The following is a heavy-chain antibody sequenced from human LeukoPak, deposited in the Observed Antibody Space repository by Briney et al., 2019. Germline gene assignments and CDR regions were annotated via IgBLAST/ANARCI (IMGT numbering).Heavy chain of an antibody. J-gene: IGHJ4*02. CDR2: IYHSGTT. CDR3: ARGSYYYDSSGLFDY. V-gene: IGHV4-4*02. CDR1: GGSISTSDW. Sequence: SGTLSLTCAVSGGSISTSDWWNWVRQSPGKGLEWIGEIYHSGTTNYNPSLKSRVTISVDKSKNQFSLNLSSVTAADTAVYFCARGSYYYDSSGLFDYWGQGTLVTVSS. D-gene: IGHD3-22*01.